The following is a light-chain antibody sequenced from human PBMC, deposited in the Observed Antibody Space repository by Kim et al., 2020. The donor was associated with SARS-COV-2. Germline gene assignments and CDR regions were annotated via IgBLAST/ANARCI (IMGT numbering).Light chain of an antibody. CDR1: SGHSSNA. V-gene: IGLV4-69*01. CDR3: QTWGPGIRV. Sequence: QLVLTQSPSASASLGASVKLTCTLSSGHSSNAIAWHQQQPEKGPRYLMKLNSDGSHSKGDGIPDRFSGSSSGAEHYLTISSLQSEDEADYYCQTWGPGIRVFGAGTQLTFL. J-gene: IGLJ3*02. CDR2: LNSDGSH.